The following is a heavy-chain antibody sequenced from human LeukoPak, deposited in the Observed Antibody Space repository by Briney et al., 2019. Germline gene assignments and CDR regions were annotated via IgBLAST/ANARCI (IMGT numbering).Heavy chain of an antibody. CDR1: GFTFSRYA. Sequence: PGGSLRLSCAASGFTFSRYAMSWVRQAPGKGLEWVSAISGSGGSTYYADSVKGRFTISRDNSKNTLYLQMNSLRAEDTAVYYCAKSDCSGGSCYPNFDYWGQGTLVTVSS. CDR2: ISGSGGST. D-gene: IGHD2-15*01. CDR3: AKSDCSGGSCYPNFDY. J-gene: IGHJ4*02. V-gene: IGHV3-23*01.